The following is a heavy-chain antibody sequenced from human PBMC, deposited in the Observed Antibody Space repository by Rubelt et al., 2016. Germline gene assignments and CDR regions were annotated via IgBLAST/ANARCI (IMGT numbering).Heavy chain of an antibody. CDR1: GGSISSYY. CDR3: ARHRTDYYYYGMDV. V-gene: IGHV4-59*08. Sequence: QVQLQESGPGLVKPSETLSLTCTVSGGSISSYYWSWIRQPPGKGLEWIGYIYYSGSTNYNPSLKSRVTIAVDTSKNQFSLKLSSVTAADTAVYYCARHRTDYYYYGMDVWGQGTTVTVSS. J-gene: IGHJ6*02. D-gene: IGHD1-1*01. CDR2: IYYSGST.